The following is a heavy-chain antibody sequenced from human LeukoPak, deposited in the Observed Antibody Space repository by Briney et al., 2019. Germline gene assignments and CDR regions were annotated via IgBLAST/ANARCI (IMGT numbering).Heavy chain of an antibody. J-gene: IGHJ3*02. CDR3: ATSQTTSCQYGHAFDI. D-gene: IGHD2-2*01. Sequence: GGSLRLSCAASGFTFSNYWMSWVRQAPGKGLEWVAHIKQDGNERYYVGSVKGRFTISRDNAKQSLYLQMNSLRAEDTAIYYCATSQTTSCQYGHAFDICGQGTMVTVSS. CDR1: GFTFSNYW. V-gene: IGHV3-7*01. CDR2: IKQDGNER.